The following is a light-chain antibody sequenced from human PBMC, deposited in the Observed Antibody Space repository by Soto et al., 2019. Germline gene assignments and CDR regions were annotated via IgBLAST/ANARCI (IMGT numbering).Light chain of an antibody. CDR1: NSDIGGSKY. V-gene: IGLV2-14*01. CDR2: EVT. CDR3: SSYTSSGTPNV. Sequence: QSVLTQPASVSGSPGQSITLSCTGTNSDIGGSKYVSWYQQHPGKAPKLMIYEVTYRPAGVSDRFSGSKSGNTASLTVSGLQAEDEADYYCSSYTSSGTPNVFGTGTKVTVL. J-gene: IGLJ1*01.